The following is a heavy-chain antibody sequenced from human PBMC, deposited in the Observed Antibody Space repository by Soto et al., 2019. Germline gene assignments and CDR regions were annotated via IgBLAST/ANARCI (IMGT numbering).Heavy chain of an antibody. CDR2: ISGSGGST. CDR3: AKDRGYSSGYYDY. D-gene: IGHD3-22*01. CDR1: GFTFSSYA. Sequence: EVQLLESGGGLVQPGGSLRLSCAASGFTFSSYAMSWVRQAPGKGLEWVSAISGSGGSTYYADSVKGRFTVSRDNSKNTLYLQMNSLRAEDTAVDYCAKDRGYSSGYYDYWGQGTLVTVSS. J-gene: IGHJ4*02. V-gene: IGHV3-23*01.